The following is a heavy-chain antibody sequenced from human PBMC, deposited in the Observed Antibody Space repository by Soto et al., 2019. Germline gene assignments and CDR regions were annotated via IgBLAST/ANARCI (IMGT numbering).Heavy chain of an antibody. J-gene: IGHJ4*02. D-gene: IGHD6-19*01. CDR2: IIPILGIA. V-gene: IGHV1-69*08. CDR3: ATDNPGVAVAAH. CDR1: GGTFSSYT. Sequence: QVQLVQSGAEVKKPGSSVKVSCKASGGTFSSYTISWVRQAPGQGLEWMGRIIPILGIANYAQKFQGRVTIPADKATSTAYMELSSLSSEDTAVYYCATDNPGVAVAAHWGQGTLVTVSS.